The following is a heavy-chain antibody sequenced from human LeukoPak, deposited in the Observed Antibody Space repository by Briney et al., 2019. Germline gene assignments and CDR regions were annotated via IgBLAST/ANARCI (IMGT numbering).Heavy chain of an antibody. D-gene: IGHD3-9*01. Sequence: GGSLRLSCAASGFTFSSYEMNWVRQAPGKALEWVSYISGSGTTTYYADSVKGRFTISRDNAKNSLYLQMNSPRAEDTAVYYCARDHYDILTGYSSPDYWGQGTLVTVSS. J-gene: IGHJ4*02. CDR1: GFTFSSYE. V-gene: IGHV3-48*03. CDR2: ISGSGTTT. CDR3: ARDHYDILTGYSSPDY.